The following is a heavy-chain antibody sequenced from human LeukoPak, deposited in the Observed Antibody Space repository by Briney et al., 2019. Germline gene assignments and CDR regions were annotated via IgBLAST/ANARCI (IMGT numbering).Heavy chain of an antibody. CDR1: GGSFSGYY. D-gene: IGHD2-15*01. CDR3: ARDLGGYYYYYMDV. CDR2: ISYSGST. Sequence: SETLSLTCGVYGGSFSGYYWSWIRQPPGKGLEWIGYISYSGSTNYNPSLKSRVTISVDTSKNQFSLKLSSVTAADTAVYYCARDLGGYYYYYMDVWGKGTTVTVSS. V-gene: IGHV4-59*01. J-gene: IGHJ6*03.